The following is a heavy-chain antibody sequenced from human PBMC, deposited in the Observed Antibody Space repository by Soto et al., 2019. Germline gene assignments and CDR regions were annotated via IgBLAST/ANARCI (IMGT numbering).Heavy chain of an antibody. J-gene: IGHJ4*02. V-gene: IGHV3-21*01. Sequence: GGSLRLSCAASGFTFSSYSLNLVRQAPGKGLEWVSPISSSSSYIYYADSVKGRFTISRDNAKNSLYLQMNSVRAEDTAVYYCAGGIAAAGHLDYLGQGTMVTVSS. CDR3: AGGIAAAGHLDY. CDR2: ISSSSSYI. CDR1: GFTFSSYS. D-gene: IGHD6-13*01.